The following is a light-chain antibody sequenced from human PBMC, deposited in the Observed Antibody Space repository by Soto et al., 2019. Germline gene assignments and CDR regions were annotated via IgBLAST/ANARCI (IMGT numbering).Light chain of an antibody. CDR1: QSISRW. CDR3: KKYNSYFQT. Sequence: DIQMPQSPSTLPASVGDSVTITSRASQSISRWLAWYQQNPGKATNILIYDASSLESGVPSRFSGSGSGTEFTLTISSLQPDEFATYDCKKYNSYFQTVGYGTKVAIK. J-gene: IGKJ1*01. CDR2: DAS. V-gene: IGKV1-5*01.